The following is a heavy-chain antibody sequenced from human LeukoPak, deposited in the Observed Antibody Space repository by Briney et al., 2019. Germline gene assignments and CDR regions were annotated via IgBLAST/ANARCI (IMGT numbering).Heavy chain of an antibody. D-gene: IGHD1-26*01. Sequence: GGSLRLSCTTSGFIFSDYYMSWIRQAPGKGLKWVSYISSSGSIIYYADSVKGRFTISRDNAKNSLYLQMNSLRAEDTAVYYCARDRFSGSYPLDYWGQGTLVTVSS. CDR3: ARDRFSGSYPLDY. V-gene: IGHV3-11*01. CDR2: ISSSGSII. CDR1: GFIFSDYY. J-gene: IGHJ4*02.